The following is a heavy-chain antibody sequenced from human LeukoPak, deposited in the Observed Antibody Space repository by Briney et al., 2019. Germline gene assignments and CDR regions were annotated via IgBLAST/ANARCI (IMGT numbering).Heavy chain of an antibody. CDR1: GDPISSGDYY. CDR2: ISSSGST. Sequence: SQTLSLTCTVSGDPISSGDYYWSWIRQPAGTGLEWIGRISSSGSTNYNPSLKSRVTISVDTSKNQFSLKLSSVTAADTAVYFCARGPYSYDSSGAFDIWGQGTMVTVSS. CDR3: ARGPYSYDSSGAFDI. D-gene: IGHD3-22*01. V-gene: IGHV4-61*02. J-gene: IGHJ3*02.